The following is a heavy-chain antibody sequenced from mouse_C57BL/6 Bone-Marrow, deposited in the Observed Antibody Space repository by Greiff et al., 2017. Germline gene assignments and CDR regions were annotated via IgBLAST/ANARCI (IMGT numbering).Heavy chain of an antibody. CDR3: ARGSGITTVVGDYYAMDY. V-gene: IGHV1-39*01. J-gene: IGHJ4*01. D-gene: IGHD1-1*01. CDR2: INPNYGTT. CDR1: GYSFTDYN. Sequence: VQLQQSGPELVKPGASVKISCKASGYSFTDYNMNWVKQSNGKSLEWIGVINPNYGTTSYNQKFKGKATLTVDQSSSTAYMQLNSLTSEDSAVYYCARGSGITTVVGDYYAMDYWGQGTSVTVSS.